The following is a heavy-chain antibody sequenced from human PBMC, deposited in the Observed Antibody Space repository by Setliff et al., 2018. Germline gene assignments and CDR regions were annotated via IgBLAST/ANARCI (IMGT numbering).Heavy chain of an antibody. Sequence: PSETLSLTCTVSGGSIRNYYWSWIRQPPGKGLEWIGSIYHRGSTYYNPSLKSRVTISVDTSNNHFSLKLSSVTAADTAVYYCARHFRSSKVQFLEYLTDYYFDSWGQGTLVTVSS. V-gene: IGHV4-39*01. CDR3: ARHFRSSKVQFLEYLTDYYFDS. J-gene: IGHJ4*02. D-gene: IGHD3-3*01. CDR2: IYHRGST. CDR1: GGSIRNYY.